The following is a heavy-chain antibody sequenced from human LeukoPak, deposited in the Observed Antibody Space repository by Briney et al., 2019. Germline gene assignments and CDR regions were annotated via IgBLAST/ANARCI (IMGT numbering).Heavy chain of an antibody. CDR3: ANHYYDSSGYYYNYYYGMDV. J-gene: IGHJ6*02. Sequence: GGSLRLSCAASGFTFSDYYTSWIRQAPGKGLEWVSYISSSGSTIYYADSVKGRFTISRDNAKNTLYLQMNSLRAEDTAVYYCANHYYDSSGYYYNYYYGMDVWGQGTTVTVSS. CDR2: ISSSGSTI. D-gene: IGHD3-22*01. CDR1: GFTFSDYY. V-gene: IGHV3-11*01.